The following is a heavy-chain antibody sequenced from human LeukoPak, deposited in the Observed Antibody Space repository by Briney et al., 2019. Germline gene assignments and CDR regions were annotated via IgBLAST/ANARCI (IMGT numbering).Heavy chain of an antibody. Sequence: ASVKVSFKASGYTFTSYDINWVRQATGQGLEWMGWMNPNSGNTGYAQKFQGRVTMTRNTSISTAYMELSSLRSEDTAVYYCARVPAAIGYYYYGMDVWGQGTTVTVSS. CDR2: MNPNSGNT. D-gene: IGHD2-2*01. V-gene: IGHV1-8*01. J-gene: IGHJ6*02. CDR1: GYTFTSYD. CDR3: ARVPAAIGYYYYGMDV.